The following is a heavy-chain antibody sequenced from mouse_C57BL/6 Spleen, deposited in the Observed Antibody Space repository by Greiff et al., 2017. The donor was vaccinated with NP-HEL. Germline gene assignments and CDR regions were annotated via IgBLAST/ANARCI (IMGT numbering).Heavy chain of an antibody. CDR1: GYSITSGYY. CDR3: AYGNYGYFDV. J-gene: IGHJ1*03. CDR2: ISYDGSN. D-gene: IGHD2-1*01. V-gene: IGHV3-6*01. Sequence: EVQLQQSGPGLVKPSQSLSLTCSVTGYSITSGYYWNWIRQFPGNKLEWMGYISYDGSNNYNPSLKNRISITRDTSKNQFFLKLNSVTTEDTATYYCAYGNYGYFDVWGTGTTVTVSS.